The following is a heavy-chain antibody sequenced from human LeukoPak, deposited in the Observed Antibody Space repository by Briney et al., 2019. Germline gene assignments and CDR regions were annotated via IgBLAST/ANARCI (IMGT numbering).Heavy chain of an antibody. CDR2: INHSGST. J-gene: IGHJ4*02. V-gene: IGHV4-34*01. Sequence: PSETLSLTCAVYGGSFSGYYWSWIRKPPGKGREWIGEINHSGSTNYNPSLKSRVTISVDTSKNQFSLKLSSVTAADTAVYYCASATGLPWYFDCWGQGTLLTVSS. CDR1: GGSFSGYY. CDR3: ASATGLPWYFDC.